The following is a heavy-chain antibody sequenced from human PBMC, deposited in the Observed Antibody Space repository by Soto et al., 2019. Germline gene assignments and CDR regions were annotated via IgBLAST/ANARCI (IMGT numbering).Heavy chain of an antibody. D-gene: IGHD2-8*01. V-gene: IGHV1-69*01. Sequence: QVQLVQSGAEVREPGSSVTVSCEASGGTFRSYAINWVRHAPGQGLEWMGGIIPMFGKPNYAEKFLGRVTITADEATRTAYMEVSSLKSEDTAVYYCARSMETNYFYCMDVWGLGTTVTVSS. CDR1: GGTFRSYA. CDR3: ARSMETNYFYCMDV. J-gene: IGHJ6*02. CDR2: IIPMFGKP.